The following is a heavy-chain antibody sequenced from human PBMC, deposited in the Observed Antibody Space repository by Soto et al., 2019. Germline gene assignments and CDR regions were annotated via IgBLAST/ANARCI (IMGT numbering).Heavy chain of an antibody. Sequence: SQTLSLTCAISGDSVSSNSAAWNWIRQSPSRGLEWLGRTYYRSKWYNDYAVSVKSRITINPDTSKNQFSLKLNSVTPEDTAVYYCARQIKRGMATWSQEVDYWGQGTLVTVSS. CDR2: TYYRSKWYN. CDR1: GDSVSSNSAA. D-gene: IGHD5-12*01. CDR3: ARQIKRGMATWSQEVDY. V-gene: IGHV6-1*01. J-gene: IGHJ4*02.